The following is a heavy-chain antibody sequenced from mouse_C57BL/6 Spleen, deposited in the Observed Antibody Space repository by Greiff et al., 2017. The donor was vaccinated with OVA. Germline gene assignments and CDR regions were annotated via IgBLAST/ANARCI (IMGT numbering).Heavy chain of an antibody. Sequence: EVQRVESGGGLVQPGGSLKLSCAASGFTFSDYGMAWVRQAPRKGPEWVAFISNLAYSIYYADTVTGRFTISRDNAKNTLYLEMRSLRSEDTAVYYCARLLTGTGADYYALDYWGQGTSVTVSS. CDR1: GFTFSDYG. CDR3: ARLLTGTGADYYALDY. J-gene: IGHJ4*01. CDR2: ISNLAYSI. V-gene: IGHV5-15*01. D-gene: IGHD4-1*01.